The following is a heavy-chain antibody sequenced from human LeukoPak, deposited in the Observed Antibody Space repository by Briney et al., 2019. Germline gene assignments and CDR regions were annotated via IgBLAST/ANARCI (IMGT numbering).Heavy chain of an antibody. D-gene: IGHD3-3*01. CDR3: ARGTPPYDFWSGYYSGVGNYFDY. Sequence: SETLSLTCTVSGDSISSDYWSWIRQPPGKGLEWLGCIYYSGSTNYNPSLKSRVTISVDTSKNQFSLKLSSVTAADTAVYYCARGTPPYDFWSGYYSGVGNYFDYWGQGTLVTVSS. V-gene: IGHV4-59*12. J-gene: IGHJ4*02. CDR2: IYYSGST. CDR1: GDSISSDY.